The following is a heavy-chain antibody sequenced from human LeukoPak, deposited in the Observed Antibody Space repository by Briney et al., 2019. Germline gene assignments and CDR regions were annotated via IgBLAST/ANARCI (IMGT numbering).Heavy chain of an antibody. Sequence: GGSLRLSCTTSGFTFSGSAMHWVRQVSGKGLEWVGRIRSKANSYATAYAASVKGRFTISRDDSKNTAYLQMNSLKTEDTAVYYCTRLLSEQRDYWGQGTLVTVSS. CDR2: IRSKANSYAT. CDR1: GFTFSGSA. J-gene: IGHJ4*02. V-gene: IGHV3-73*01. D-gene: IGHD1-26*01. CDR3: TRLLSEQRDY.